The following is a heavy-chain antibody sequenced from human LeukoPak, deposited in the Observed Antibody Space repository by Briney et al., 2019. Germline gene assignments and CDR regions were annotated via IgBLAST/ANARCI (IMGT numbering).Heavy chain of an antibody. J-gene: IGHJ4*02. CDR1: GFTFSSYS. CDR2: ISSSSSTI. V-gene: IGHV3-48*01. D-gene: IGHD3-16*01. Sequence: GGSLRLSCAASGFTFSSYSMNWVRQAPGKGLEWVSYISSSSSTIYYADSVKGRFTISRDNAENSLYLQMNSLRAEDTAVYYCARDRGYDYVWGSYPLPDYWGQGTLVTVSS. CDR3: ARDRGYDYVWGSYPLPDY.